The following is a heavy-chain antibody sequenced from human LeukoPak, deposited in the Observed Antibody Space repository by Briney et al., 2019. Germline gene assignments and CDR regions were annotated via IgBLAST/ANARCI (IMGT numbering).Heavy chain of an antibody. CDR2: IWYDGSNK. J-gene: IGHJ4*02. CDR1: GLTLSSYG. V-gene: IGHV3-33*01. CDR3: ARDYCGGDCYSNDY. Sequence: GRSLRLSCAASGLTLSSYGMHWVRQAPGKGLEWVPVIWYDGSNKYYADSVKGRFTISRDNSKNTLYLQMNSLRAEDTAVYYCARDYCGGDCYSNDYWGQGTLVTVSS. D-gene: IGHD2-21*02.